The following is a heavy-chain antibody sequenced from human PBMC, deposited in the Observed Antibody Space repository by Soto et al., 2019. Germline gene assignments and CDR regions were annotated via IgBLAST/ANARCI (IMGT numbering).Heavy chain of an antibody. CDR3: ARERPGYHAMDA. J-gene: IGHJ6*02. CDR1: GGSIRSYF. V-gene: IGHV4-59*01. Sequence: PSETLSLTCTVSGGSIRSYFWSWVRQPPGKGLEWIGYIFYNGDTSYNPSLKSRVTISVDTSKNQFSLKFTSVTAADTAVYYCARERPGYHAMDAWGQGTTVTVSS. CDR2: IFYNGDT. D-gene: IGHD1-1*01.